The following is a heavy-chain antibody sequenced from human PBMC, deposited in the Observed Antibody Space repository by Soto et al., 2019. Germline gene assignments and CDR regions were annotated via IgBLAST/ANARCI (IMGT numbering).Heavy chain of an antibody. V-gene: IGHV3-30*18. CDR3: AKGPLVLPAARPNYYYYMDV. CDR1: GFTFSTYV. Sequence: QVQLVESGGGVVQPGRSLRLSCAASGFTFSTYVMHWVRQAPGKGLEWVAFISYDGSNKYYADSVKGRFTVSRDNSKNTLYLQMNSLRTEDTAVYFCAKGPLVLPAARPNYYYYMDVWGTGTTVTVSS. CDR2: ISYDGSNK. J-gene: IGHJ6*03. D-gene: IGHD2-2*01.